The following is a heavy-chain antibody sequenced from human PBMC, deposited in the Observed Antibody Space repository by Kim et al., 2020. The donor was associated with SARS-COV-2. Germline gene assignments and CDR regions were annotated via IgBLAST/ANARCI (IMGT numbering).Heavy chain of an antibody. J-gene: IGHJ4*02. Sequence: SETLSLTCTVSGGSISSYYWSWIRQPPGKGLEWIGYIYYSGSTNYNPSLKSRVTISVDTSKNQFSLKLSSVTAADTAVYYCARGYYGDGYFDYWGQGTLVTVSS. V-gene: IGHV4-59*13. CDR1: GGSISSYY. CDR2: IYYSGST. D-gene: IGHD4-17*01. CDR3: ARGYYGDGYFDY.